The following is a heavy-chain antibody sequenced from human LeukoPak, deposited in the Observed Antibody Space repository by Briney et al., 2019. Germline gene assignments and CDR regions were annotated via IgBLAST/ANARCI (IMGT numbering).Heavy chain of an antibody. V-gene: IGHV3-20*01. CDR2: INWNGGST. D-gene: IGHD2-2*01. CDR1: GFTFDDYG. J-gene: IGHJ6*03. CDR3: ARAQRDYYYYYMDV. Sequence: GGSLRLSCAASGFTFDDYGMSWVRQAPGKGLEWVSGINWNGGSTGYADSVKGRFTISRGNAKNSLYLQMNSLRAEDTALYHCARAQRDYYYYYMDVWGKGTTVTISS.